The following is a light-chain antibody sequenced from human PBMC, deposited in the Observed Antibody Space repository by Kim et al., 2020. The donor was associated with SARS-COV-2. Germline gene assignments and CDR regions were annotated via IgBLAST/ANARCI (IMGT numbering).Light chain of an antibody. CDR1: NIGSKN. CDR2: RDS. V-gene: IGLV3-9*01. Sequence: VALGQTARITCGGNNIGSKNVHRYQQKPGQAPVLVIYRDSNRPSGIPERFSGSNSGNTATLTISRAQAGDEADYYCQVWDSSTYVFGTGTKVTVL. CDR3: QVWDSSTYV. J-gene: IGLJ1*01.